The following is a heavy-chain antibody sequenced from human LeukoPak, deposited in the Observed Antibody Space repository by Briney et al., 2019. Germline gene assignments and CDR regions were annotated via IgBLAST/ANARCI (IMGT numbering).Heavy chain of an antibody. CDR2: ISAYNGNT. CDR1: GYTFTSYG. D-gene: IGHD2-8*01. V-gene: IGHV1-18*01. CDR3: AREMVYAPHYYYYYMDV. Sequence: GASVKVSCKASGYTFTSYGISWVRQAPGQGLEWMGWISAYNGNTNYAQKLQGRVTMTTDTSTSTAYMELRSLRSDDTAVYYCAREMVYAPHYYYYYMDVWGKGTTVTVSS. J-gene: IGHJ6*03.